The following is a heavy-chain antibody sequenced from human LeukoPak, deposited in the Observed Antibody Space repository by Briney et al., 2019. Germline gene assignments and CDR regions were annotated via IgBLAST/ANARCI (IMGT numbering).Heavy chain of an antibody. Sequence: ASVKVSCKASGGTFSSYAISWVRQAPGQGLEWTGRIIPILGIANYAQKFQGRVTITADKSTSTAYMELSSLRSEDTAVYYCARVSGYSGYPFDYWGQGTLVTVSS. CDR3: ARVSGYSGYPFDY. CDR1: GGTFSSYA. V-gene: IGHV1-69*04. CDR2: IIPILGIA. J-gene: IGHJ4*02. D-gene: IGHD5-12*01.